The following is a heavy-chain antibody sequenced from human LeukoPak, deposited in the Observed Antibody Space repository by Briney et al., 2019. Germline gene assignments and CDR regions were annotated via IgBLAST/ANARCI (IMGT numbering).Heavy chain of an antibody. D-gene: IGHD2-2*01. CDR3: VRVGYCSSSTCRNYFDY. CDR2: ISGSTNYI. V-gene: IGHV3-21*01. J-gene: IGHJ4*02. Sequence: PGGSLRLSCAASGFPLSGYSMNWVRQAPGKGLEWVSSISGSTNYIYYADSVKGRFTISRDNARHPLYLQMNSLRAEDTAVYYCVRVGYCSSSTCRNYFDYWGQGTLVTVSS. CDR1: GFPLSGYS.